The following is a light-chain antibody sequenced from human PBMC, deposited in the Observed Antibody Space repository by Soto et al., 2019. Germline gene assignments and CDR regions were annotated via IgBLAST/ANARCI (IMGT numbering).Light chain of an antibody. CDR3: QQYGRSPLS. J-gene: IGKJ4*01. V-gene: IGKV3-20*01. CDR2: GAS. CDR1: QSVSSSY. Sequence: EIVLTQSPGTLSLSPGERATLSCRASQSVSSSYLAWYQQKPGQAPRLLIYGASIRATGIPVRFSGSASGTEFTLSFSRLEPEDFAVYYCQQYGRSPLSCGGGTKVEIK.